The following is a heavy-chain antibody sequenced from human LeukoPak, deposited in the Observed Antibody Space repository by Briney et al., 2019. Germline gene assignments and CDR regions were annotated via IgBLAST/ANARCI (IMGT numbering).Heavy chain of an antibody. V-gene: IGHV3-33*01. CDR3: AARGDALDY. CDR2: IWYDGSNK. Sequence: GRSLRLSFAASGFTFSSYGMHWVRQAPGKGLERVAVIWYDGSNKYYADSVKGRFTISRDNSKNPLYLQMNSLRAENTAVYYCAARGDALDYWGQGTLVTVSS. CDR1: GFTFSSYG. J-gene: IGHJ4*02. D-gene: IGHD2-21*01.